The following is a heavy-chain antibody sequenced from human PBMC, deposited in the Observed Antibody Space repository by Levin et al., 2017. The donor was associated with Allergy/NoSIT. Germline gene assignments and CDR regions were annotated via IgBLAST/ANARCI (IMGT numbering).Heavy chain of an antibody. CDR1: GFTFRSYS. Sequence: LSLTCAASGFTFRSYSMNWVRQAPGKGLEWVSSISSSSSYIYYADSVKGRFTISRDNAKNSLYLQMNSLRAEDTAVYYCARGGSIDYWGQGTLVTVSS. CDR2: ISSSSSYI. V-gene: IGHV3-21*01. CDR3: ARGGSIDY. J-gene: IGHJ4*02. D-gene: IGHD3-16*01.